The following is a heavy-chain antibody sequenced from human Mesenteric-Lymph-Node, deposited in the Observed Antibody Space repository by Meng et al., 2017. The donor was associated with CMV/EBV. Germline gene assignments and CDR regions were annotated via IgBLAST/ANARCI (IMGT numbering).Heavy chain of an antibody. CDR1: GFTFSDYW. CDR3: AKGCRVCTWNNWFDP. V-gene: IGHV3-7*01. CDR2: IKQDGSEK. D-gene: IGHD1-1*01. J-gene: IGHJ5*02. Sequence: GESLKISCAASGFTFSDYWMTWVRQAPGKGLEWVANIKQDGSEKYYADSVKGRFTISRDNSKNTLYLQMNSLRAEDTAVYYCAKGCRVCTWNNWFDPWGQGTLVTVSS.